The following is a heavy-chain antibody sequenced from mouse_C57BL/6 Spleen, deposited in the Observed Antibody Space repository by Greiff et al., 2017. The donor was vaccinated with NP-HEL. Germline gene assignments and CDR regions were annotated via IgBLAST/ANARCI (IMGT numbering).Heavy chain of an antibody. CDR1: GYTFTSYW. V-gene: IGHV1-64*01. Sequence: VQLQQSGAELVKPGASVKLSCKASGYTFTSYWMHWVKQRPGQGLEWIGMIHPNSGSTNYNEKFKSKATLTVDKSSSTAYMQLSSLTSEDSAVYYCARKGHSDYVGYFDVWGTGTTVTVSS. CDR3: ARKGHSDYVGYFDV. D-gene: IGHD2-5*01. J-gene: IGHJ1*03. CDR2: IHPNSGST.